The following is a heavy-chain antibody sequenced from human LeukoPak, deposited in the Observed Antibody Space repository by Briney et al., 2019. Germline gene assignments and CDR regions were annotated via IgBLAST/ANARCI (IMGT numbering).Heavy chain of an antibody. D-gene: IGHD2-15*01. CDR2: IWFDGSNQ. CDR1: GFTFSRYG. J-gene: IGHJ4*02. Sequence: PGRSLRLSCAASGFTFSRYGMHWVRQAPGKGLEWVAVIWFDGSNQYYADSVKGRFTISRDNSMSMLYVQMDSLKVEDTAVYFCARGGPGYRSDDTCYKGFDYSGPRTLVTVSS. CDR3: ARGGPGYRSDDTCYKGFDY. V-gene: IGHV3-33*01.